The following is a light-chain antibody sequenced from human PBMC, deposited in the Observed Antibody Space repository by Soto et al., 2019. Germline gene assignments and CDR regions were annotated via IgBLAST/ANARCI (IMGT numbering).Light chain of an antibody. CDR3: QTWDTGIVV. J-gene: IGLJ2*01. CDR1: SGHGNYV. CDR2: VKSDGSH. Sequence: QLVLTQSPSASASLGASVKLTCTLSSGHGNYVIAWHQQQPENGPRYLMKVKSDGSHSKGDGIPDRFSGSSSGAERYLAISSLQSEDEAACYCQTWDTGIVVFGGGTKLTVL. V-gene: IGLV4-69*02.